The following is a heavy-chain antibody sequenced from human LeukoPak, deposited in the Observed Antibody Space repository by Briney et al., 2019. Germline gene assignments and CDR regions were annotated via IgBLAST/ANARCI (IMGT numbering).Heavy chain of an antibody. V-gene: IGHV4-4*07. J-gene: IGHJ3*02. Sequence: SETLSLTCTVSGDSISIYYWSWIRQPAGKGLEWIGRIYTSGSTNYNPSLKTRVSMLVDTSKNQFSLKLNSVTAADTAVYYCARGSYYYDSRGNRDAFDIWGQGTMVTVSS. CDR1: GDSISIYY. CDR2: IYTSGST. CDR3: ARGSYYYDSRGNRDAFDI. D-gene: IGHD3-22*01.